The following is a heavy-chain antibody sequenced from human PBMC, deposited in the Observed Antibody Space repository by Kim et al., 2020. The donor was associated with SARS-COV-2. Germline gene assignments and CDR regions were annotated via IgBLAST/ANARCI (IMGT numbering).Heavy chain of an antibody. Sequence: SETLSLTCTVSGGSISSSSYYWGWIRQPPGKGLEWIGSIYYSGSTYYNPSLKSRVTISVDTSKNQFSLKLSSVTAADTAVYYCARLKWLVEYYYGMDVWGQGTTVTVSS. CDR1: GGSISSSSYY. CDR2: IYYSGST. J-gene: IGHJ6*02. V-gene: IGHV4-39*01. D-gene: IGHD6-19*01. CDR3: ARLKWLVEYYYGMDV.